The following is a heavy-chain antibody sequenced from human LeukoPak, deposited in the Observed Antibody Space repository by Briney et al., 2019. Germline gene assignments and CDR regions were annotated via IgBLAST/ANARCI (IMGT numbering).Heavy chain of an antibody. V-gene: IGHV3-30*02. D-gene: IGHD1-7*01. CDR3: AKDSATTSHWFDP. CDR2: IGYDGTTK. Sequence: GGSLRLSCATSGFTFSDHYMDWVRQAPGKGLEWVAFIGYDGTTKYYADSVKGRFTISRDSSKNTLYLQMNSLRAEDTAVYYCAKDSATTSHWFDPWGQGTLVTVSS. CDR1: GFTFSDHY. J-gene: IGHJ5*02.